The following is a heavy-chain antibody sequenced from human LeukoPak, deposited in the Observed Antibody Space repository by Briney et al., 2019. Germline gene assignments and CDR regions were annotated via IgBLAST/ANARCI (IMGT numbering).Heavy chain of an antibody. V-gene: IGHV4-30-4*01. CDR3: ARHMAYVWGSYRPI. CDR1: DGSISSGDYY. Sequence: SQTLSLTCTVSDGSISSGDYYWSWIRQPPGKGLEWIGYIYYSGSTYYNPSLKSRVTISVDTSKNQFSLKLSSVTAADTAVYYCARHMAYVWGSYRPIWGQGTLVTVSS. CDR2: IYYSGST. D-gene: IGHD3-16*02. J-gene: IGHJ4*02.